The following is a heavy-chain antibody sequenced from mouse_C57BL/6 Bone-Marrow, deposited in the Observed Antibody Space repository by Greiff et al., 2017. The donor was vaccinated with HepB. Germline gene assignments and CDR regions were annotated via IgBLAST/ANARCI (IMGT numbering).Heavy chain of an antibody. CDR1: GYTFTSYW. D-gene: IGHD1-1*01. Sequence: QVQLQQPGAELVMPGASVKLSCKASGYTFTSYWMHWVKQRPGQGLEWIGEIDPSDSYTNYNQKFKGKSTLTADKSSSTAYMQLSSLTSEDSAVYYCARGSGSSYFDYWGQGTTLTVSS. V-gene: IGHV1-69*01. CDR3: ARGSGSSYFDY. CDR2: IDPSDSYT. J-gene: IGHJ2*01.